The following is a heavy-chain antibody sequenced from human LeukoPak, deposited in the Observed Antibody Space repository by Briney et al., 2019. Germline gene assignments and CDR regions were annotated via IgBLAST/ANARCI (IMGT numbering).Heavy chain of an antibody. J-gene: IGHJ4*02. Sequence: ASVKVSCKASGYSFTCNGFSWVRQAPGQGLEWMGWISAYNVNTNYAQKLQGRVTMTTDTSTSTAYMELRSLRSDDTAVYYCARDQGYFDYWGQGTLVTVSS. CDR1: GYSFTCNG. CDR3: ARDQGYFDY. V-gene: IGHV1-18*01. CDR2: ISAYNVNT.